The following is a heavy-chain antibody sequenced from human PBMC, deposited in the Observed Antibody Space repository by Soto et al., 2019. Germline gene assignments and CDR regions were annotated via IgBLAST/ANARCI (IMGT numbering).Heavy chain of an antibody. CDR3: AKSEGLTGTTDY. D-gene: IGHD1-20*01. V-gene: IGHV3-23*01. CDR2: ISGSGGST. J-gene: IGHJ4*02. CDR1: GFTFSSYA. Sequence: GGSLRLSCAASGFTFSSYAMSWVRQAPGKGLEWVSAISGSGGSTYYADSVKGRFTISRDNSKNTLYLQMNSLRAEDTDVYYCAKSEGLTGTTDYWGQGTLVTVSS.